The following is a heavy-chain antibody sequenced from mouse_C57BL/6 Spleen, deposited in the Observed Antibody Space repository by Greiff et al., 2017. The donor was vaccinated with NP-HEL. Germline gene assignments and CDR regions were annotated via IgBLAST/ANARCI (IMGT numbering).Heavy chain of an antibody. D-gene: IGHD1-1*01. CDR1: GYTFTDYY. Sequence: VQLQQSGPELVKPGASVKISCKASGYTFTDYYMNWVKQSHGKSLEWIGDINPNNGGTSYNQKFKGKATLTADKSSSTAYMELRSLTSEDSAVYYCARKTTVVAYYFDYWGQGTTLTVSS. J-gene: IGHJ2*01. V-gene: IGHV1-26*01. CDR2: INPNNGGT. CDR3: ARKTTVVAYYFDY.